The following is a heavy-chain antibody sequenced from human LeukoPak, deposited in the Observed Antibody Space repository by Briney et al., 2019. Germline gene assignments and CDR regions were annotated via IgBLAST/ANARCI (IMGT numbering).Heavy chain of an antibody. Sequence: GGSLRLSCAASGFTFDDYAMHWVRQAPGKGLEWVSGISWNSNSIDYADSVKGRFTISRDNTKNSLYLQMNSLRAEDTALYYCAKDVGGRWPLYYFDYWGQGTLVTVSS. CDR1: GFTFDDYA. J-gene: IGHJ4*02. CDR2: ISWNSNSI. V-gene: IGHV3-9*01. D-gene: IGHD2-21*02. CDR3: AKDVGGRWPLYYFDY.